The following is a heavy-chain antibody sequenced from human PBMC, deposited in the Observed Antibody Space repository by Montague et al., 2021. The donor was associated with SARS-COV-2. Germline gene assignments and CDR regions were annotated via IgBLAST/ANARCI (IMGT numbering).Heavy chain of an antibody. Sequence: SLRLSCAASGFTFTNYAMHWVRQAPGKGLEWVAVISYDGSNKYYXXSVKGRFTISRDNSKNTLYLQMNSLRAEDTAVYYCASSEGLTVVTGYYYGMDVWGQGTTVTVSS. CDR3: ASSEGLTVVTGYYYGMDV. J-gene: IGHJ6*02. CDR2: ISYDGSNK. D-gene: IGHD4-23*01. V-gene: IGHV3-30*04. CDR1: GFTFTNYA.